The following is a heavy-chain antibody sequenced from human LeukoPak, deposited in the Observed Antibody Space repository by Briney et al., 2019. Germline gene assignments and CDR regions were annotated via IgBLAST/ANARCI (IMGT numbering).Heavy chain of an antibody. Sequence: GASLQISGEGSGSIFPSYWIGWGRQLPGKGLGWMGIIYPGESDTKYSPSFQGQVTISADRYISTAYLQWSSLQASDTAMYFCARLSGFYDSPAGYIDYWGEGILVTVS. CDR2: IYPGESDT. CDR3: ARLSGFYDSPAGYIDY. D-gene: IGHD3-22*01. J-gene: IGHJ4*02. CDR1: GSIFPSYW. V-gene: IGHV5-51*01.